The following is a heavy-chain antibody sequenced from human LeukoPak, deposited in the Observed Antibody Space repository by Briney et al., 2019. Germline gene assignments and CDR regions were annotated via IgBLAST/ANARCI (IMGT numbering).Heavy chain of an antibody. CDR3: ARSWLVVAGPEY. CDR2: ISTSGSTI. D-gene: IGHD6-19*01. J-gene: IGHJ4*02. CDR1: GFTFSDYQ. Sequence: GGSLRLSCAVSGFTFSDYQMNWVRQAPGKGLEWVSYISTSGSTIYYADSVKGRFTISRDNAKNSLYLQMNSLRAEDTAVYYCARSWLVVAGPEYWGQGTLVTVSS. V-gene: IGHV3-48*03.